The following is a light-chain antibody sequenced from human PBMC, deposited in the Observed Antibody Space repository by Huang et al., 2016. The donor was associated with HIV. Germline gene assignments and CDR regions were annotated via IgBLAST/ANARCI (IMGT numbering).Light chain of an antibody. CDR3: QQYYTTPWT. CDR2: WAS. J-gene: IGKJ1*01. CDR1: QSVLYSSNNKNS. V-gene: IGKV4-1*01. Sequence: DIVMTQSPDSLPVFLGSRATSTFKSSQSVLYSSNNKNSLAWYNQKPGQPPKLLISWASTREAGVPDRFSGSGSGTDFTLTIKSLQAEDVAVYYCQQYYTTPWTFGQGTKVEL.